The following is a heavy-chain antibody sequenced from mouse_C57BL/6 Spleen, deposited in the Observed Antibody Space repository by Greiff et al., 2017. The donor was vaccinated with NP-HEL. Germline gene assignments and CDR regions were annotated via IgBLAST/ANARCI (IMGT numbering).Heavy chain of an antibody. CDR1: GYTFTSYW. Sequence: QVQLQQPGAELVRPGSSVKLSCKASGYTFTSYWMDWVKQRPGQGLEWIGNIYPSDSETHYNQKFKDKATLTVDKSSSTAYMQLSSLTSEDSAVYYCAREGGLKLPFAYWGQGTLVTVSA. J-gene: IGHJ3*01. D-gene: IGHD3-2*02. CDR3: AREGGLKLPFAY. V-gene: IGHV1-61*01. CDR2: IYPSDSET.